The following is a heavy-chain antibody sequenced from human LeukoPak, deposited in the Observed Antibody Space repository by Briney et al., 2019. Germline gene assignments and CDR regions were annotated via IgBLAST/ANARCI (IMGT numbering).Heavy chain of an antibody. Sequence: GGSLRLSCAASGFTFSSYGMHWVRQVPGKGLEWVAVIWYDGSNKYYADSVKGRFTISRDNSKNTLYLQMNSLRAEDTAVYYCARDFLEAFFDYWGQGTLVTVSS. J-gene: IGHJ4*02. CDR3: ARDFLEAFFDY. D-gene: IGHD3-3*01. CDR1: GFTFSSYG. V-gene: IGHV3-33*01. CDR2: IWYDGSNK.